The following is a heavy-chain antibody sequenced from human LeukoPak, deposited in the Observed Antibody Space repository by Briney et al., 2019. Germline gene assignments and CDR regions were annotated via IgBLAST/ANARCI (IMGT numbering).Heavy chain of an antibody. Sequence: SETLSLTCTVSGGSLSSSSYYLGWVPQPPRKGLEWIGEINHSGSTNYNPSLKSRVTISVDTSKNQFSLKLSSVTAADTAVYYCARLANKNPYYMDVWGKGTTVTISS. CDR1: GGSLSSSSYY. J-gene: IGHJ6*03. D-gene: IGHD1/OR15-1a*01. CDR2: INHSGST. V-gene: IGHV4-39*07. CDR3: ARLANKNPYYMDV.